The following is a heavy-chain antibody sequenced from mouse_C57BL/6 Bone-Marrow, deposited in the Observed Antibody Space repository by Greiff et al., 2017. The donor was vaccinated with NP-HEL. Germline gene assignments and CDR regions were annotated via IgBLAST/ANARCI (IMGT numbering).Heavy chain of an antibody. CDR2: IWTGGGT. Sequence: VKLVESGPGLVAPSQSLSITCTVSGFSLTSYAISWVRQPPGKGLEWLGVIWTGGGTNYNSALKSRLSISKDNSKSQVFLKMNSLQTDDTARYYCARNSPYDYTEYFDYWGQGTTLTVSS. CDR1: GFSLTSYA. CDR3: ARNSPYDYTEYFDY. J-gene: IGHJ2*01. V-gene: IGHV2-9-1*01. D-gene: IGHD2-4*01.